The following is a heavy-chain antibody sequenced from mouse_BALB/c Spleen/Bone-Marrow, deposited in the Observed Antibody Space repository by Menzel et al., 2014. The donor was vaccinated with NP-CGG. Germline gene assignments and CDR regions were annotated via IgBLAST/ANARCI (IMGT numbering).Heavy chain of an antibody. CDR2: ISSGSSTI. Sequence: EVQGVESGGGLVKPGGSRKLSCAASGFTFSSFGMHWVRQAPEKGLEWVAYISSGSSTIYYSDTVKGRFTLSRDNPKNTLFLQMTSLRCEDTAMYYCVRDEDYAMDYWGQGTSVTVSS. CDR3: VRDEDYAMDY. CDR1: GFTFSSFG. V-gene: IGHV5-17*02. J-gene: IGHJ4*01.